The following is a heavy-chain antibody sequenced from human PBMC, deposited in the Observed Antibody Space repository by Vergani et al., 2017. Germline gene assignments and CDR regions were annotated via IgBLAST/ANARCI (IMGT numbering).Heavy chain of an antibody. J-gene: IGHJ5*02. CDR1: GYSISSGYY. D-gene: IGHD3-16*01. CDR2: IYHSGST. Sequence: QVQLQESGPGLVKPSETLSLTCTVSGYSISSGYYWGWIRQPPGKGLEWIGSIYHSGSTYYNPSLKSRVTISVDTSKNQFSLKLSSVTAAATAGYYWASDSGGYVWGSYEAWFDPWGQGTLVTVSS. CDR3: ASDSGGYVWGSYEAWFDP. V-gene: IGHV4-38-2*02.